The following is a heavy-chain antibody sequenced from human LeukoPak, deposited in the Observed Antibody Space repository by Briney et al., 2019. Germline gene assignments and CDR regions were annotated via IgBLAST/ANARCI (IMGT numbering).Heavy chain of an antibody. CDR3: ARNWFDP. V-gene: IGHV3-53*05. CDR1: GFTVSSDY. CDR2: IYSGGST. J-gene: IGHJ5*02. Sequence: PGGSLRLSCAASGFTVSSDYMSWVRQAPGKGLEWVSVIYSGGSTYYADSVKGRFTISRDKSKITVYLQMNSLRFEDTAMYYCARNWFDPWGQGTLVTVSS.